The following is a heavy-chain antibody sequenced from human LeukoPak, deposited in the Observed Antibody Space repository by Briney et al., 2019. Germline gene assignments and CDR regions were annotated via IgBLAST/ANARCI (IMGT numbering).Heavy chain of an antibody. CDR1: GDSVSSDGAA. CDR3: ATWGLDV. D-gene: IGHD3-16*01. CDR2: AYYRSKWYS. Sequence: SQTLSLTCVISGDSVSSDGAAWNWIRQSPSRGLEWLGRAYYRSKWYSDYAVSVKSRIIINPDTSKNQFSLQLNSVTPEDTAVYYCATWGLDVWGQGTTVTVSS. J-gene: IGHJ6*02. V-gene: IGHV6-1*01.